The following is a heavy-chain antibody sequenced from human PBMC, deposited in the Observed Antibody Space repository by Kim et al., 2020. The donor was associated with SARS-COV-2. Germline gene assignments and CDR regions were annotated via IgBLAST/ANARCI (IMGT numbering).Heavy chain of an antibody. CDR3: ARDQVQLWLTSAYGMDV. CDR2: INPNSGGT. J-gene: IGHJ6*02. CDR1: GYTFTGYY. Sequence: ASVKVSCKASGYTFTGYYMHWVRQAPGQGLEWMGWINPNSGGTNYAQKFQGRVTMTRDTSISTAYMELSRLRSDDTAVYYCARDQVQLWLTSAYGMDVWGQGTTVTVSS. D-gene: IGHD5-18*01. V-gene: IGHV1-2*02.